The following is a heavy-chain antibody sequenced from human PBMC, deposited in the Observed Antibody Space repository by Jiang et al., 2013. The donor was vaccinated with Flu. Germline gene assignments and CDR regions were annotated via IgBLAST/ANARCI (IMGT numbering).Heavy chain of an antibody. D-gene: IGHD6-19*01. CDR1: GYTFTDYY. CDR2: INPNSGDT. CDR3: ARDWASVSGDANFDY. J-gene: IGHJ4*02. V-gene: IGHV1-2*02. Sequence: GAEVKKPGASVKVSCKAPGYTFTDYYMHWVRQAPGQGLEWMGWINPNSGDTLYAQRFQGRVTLTRDTSISTAYMDLSSLRSDDTAVYYCARDWASVSGDANFDYWGQGSLVTVSS.